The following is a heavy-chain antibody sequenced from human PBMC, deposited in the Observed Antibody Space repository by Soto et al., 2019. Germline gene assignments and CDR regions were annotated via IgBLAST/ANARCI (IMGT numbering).Heavy chain of an antibody. CDR3: ARDLGYSDFDVHY. Sequence: GASVKVSCKASGYTFTSYAMHWVRQAPGQRLEWMGWINAGNGNTKYSQKFQGRVTITRDTSASTAYMELSSLRSEDTAVYYCARDLGYSDFDVHYWGQGTLVTVSP. CDR2: INAGNGNT. D-gene: IGHD4-17*01. J-gene: IGHJ4*02. CDR1: GYTFTSYA. V-gene: IGHV1-3*01.